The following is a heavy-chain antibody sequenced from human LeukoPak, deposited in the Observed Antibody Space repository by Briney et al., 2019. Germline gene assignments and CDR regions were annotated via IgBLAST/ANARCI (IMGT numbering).Heavy chain of an antibody. CDR3: ARTLLLWFGELLLYYGMDV. J-gene: IGHJ6*02. Sequence: ASVKVSCKASGYTFTGYYMHWVRQAPGQGLEWMGWINPNSGGTNYAQKFQGRVTMTRDTSISTAYMELSRLRSDDTAVYYCARTLLLWFGELLLYYGMDVWGQGTTVTVSS. CDR1: GYTFTGYY. D-gene: IGHD3-10*01. V-gene: IGHV1-2*02. CDR2: INPNSGGT.